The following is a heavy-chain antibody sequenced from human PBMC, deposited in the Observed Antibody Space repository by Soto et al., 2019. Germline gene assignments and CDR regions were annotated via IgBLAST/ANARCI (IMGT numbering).Heavy chain of an antibody. J-gene: IGHJ6*02. Sequence: SQTLSLTCAISGDSVSGNSAAWNWIRQSPSRGLEWLGRTYYRSRWYNDYALSVKSRITINPDTSKNQFSLQLKSVTPEDTAVDYCAREKGMVGANQVWYGMDVWGQGTTVTAP. CDR1: GDSVSGNSAA. V-gene: IGHV6-1*01. D-gene: IGHD1-26*01. CDR3: AREKGMVGANQVWYGMDV. CDR2: TYYRSRWYN.